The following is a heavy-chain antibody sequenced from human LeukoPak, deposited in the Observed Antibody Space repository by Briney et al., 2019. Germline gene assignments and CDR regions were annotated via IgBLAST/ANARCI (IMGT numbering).Heavy chain of an antibody. Sequence: PGGSLRLSCAASGFTVSTNYMSWVRQAPGKGLEWVSLIYSGGSTYYADSVKGRFTISRDNSKNRLYFQMNSLRAEDTAVYYCTRAMSSNPPPDSWGQGTLVTVSS. CDR3: TRAMSSNPPPDS. CDR2: IYSGGST. D-gene: IGHD2-2*01. J-gene: IGHJ4*02. CDR1: GFTVSTNY. V-gene: IGHV3-53*01.